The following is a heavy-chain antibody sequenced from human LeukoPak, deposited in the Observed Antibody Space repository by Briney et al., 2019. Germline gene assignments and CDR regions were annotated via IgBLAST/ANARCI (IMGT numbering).Heavy chain of an antibody. Sequence: ASVKVSCKASGYTFTTYYMHWVRQAPGQGLEWMGIINPSGGSTSYAQKFQGRVTMTRDMSTSTVYMELNSLRSEDTAVYYCARVSSGTRDALDIWGQGTMVTVSS. V-gene: IGHV1-46*01. J-gene: IGHJ3*02. CDR3: ARVSSGTRDALDI. CDR2: INPSGGST. CDR1: GYTFTTYY. D-gene: IGHD3-10*01.